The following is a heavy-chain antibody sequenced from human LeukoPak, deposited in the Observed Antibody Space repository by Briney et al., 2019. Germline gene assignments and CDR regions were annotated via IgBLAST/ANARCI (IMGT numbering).Heavy chain of an antibody. J-gene: IGHJ3*01. CDR1: GYTFPDYY. V-gene: IGHV1-2*02. Sequence: ASVKVSCKASGYTFPDYYIHWVRQAPGQGLEWLGWINPNSGGTNYAHKFQGRVTMTRDTSITTAYMELSRLASDDTAIYYCARSRLVVVTVVLAFNLWGQGTMVTVSS. D-gene: IGHD2-21*02. CDR2: INPNSGGT. CDR3: ARSRLVVVTVVLAFNL.